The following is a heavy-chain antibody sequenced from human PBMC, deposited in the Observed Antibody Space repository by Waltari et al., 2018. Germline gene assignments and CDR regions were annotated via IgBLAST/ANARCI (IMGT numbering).Heavy chain of an antibody. CDR3: ARIPYYYDSSGYYS. CDR2: IYYSGST. CDR1: GGSISSSSYY. D-gene: IGHD3-22*01. V-gene: IGHV4-39*07. J-gene: IGHJ4*02. Sequence: QLQLQESGPGLVKPSETLSLTCTVPGGSISSSSYYWGWIRQPPGKGLEWIGSIYYSGSTYYNPSLKSRVTISVDTSKNQFSLKLSSVTAADTAVYYCARIPYYYDSSGYYSWGQGTLVTVSS.